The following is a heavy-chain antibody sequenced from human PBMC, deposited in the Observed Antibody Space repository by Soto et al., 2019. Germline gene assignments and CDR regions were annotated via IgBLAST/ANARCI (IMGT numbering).Heavy chain of an antibody. Sequence: QLQLQESGPGLVKPSETLSLTCTVSGGSISSSSYYWGWIRQPPGKGLEWIGSIYYSGSTYYNPSLKSRVTISVDTSKNQFSLKLSSVTAADTAVYYCATPLMINSGSYNNWYFDLWGRGTLVTVSS. V-gene: IGHV4-39*01. CDR1: GGSISSSSYY. D-gene: IGHD1-26*01. CDR3: ATPLMINSGSYNNWYFDL. J-gene: IGHJ2*01. CDR2: IYYSGST.